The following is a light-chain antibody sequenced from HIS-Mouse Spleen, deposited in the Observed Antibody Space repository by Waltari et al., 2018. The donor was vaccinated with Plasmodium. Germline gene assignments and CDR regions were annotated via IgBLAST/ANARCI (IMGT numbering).Light chain of an antibody. CDR3: QSADSSGTYRV. Sequence: SYELPQPPPVSVPPGQTARITCSGHALPKQYASCYQQKPGQAPVLVIYKDSARPSGIPERFSGSSSGTTVTLTISGVQAEDEADYYCQSADSSGTYRVFGGGTKLTVL. CDR2: KDS. V-gene: IGLV3-25*03. J-gene: IGLJ2*01. CDR1: ALPKQY.